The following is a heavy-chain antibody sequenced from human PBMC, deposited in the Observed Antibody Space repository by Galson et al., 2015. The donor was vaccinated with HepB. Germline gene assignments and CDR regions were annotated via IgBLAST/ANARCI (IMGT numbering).Heavy chain of an antibody. Sequence: SVKVSCKASGGTFSSYAISWVRQAPGQGLEWMGWISAYNGNTNYAQKLQGRVTMTTDTSTSTAYMELRSLRSDDTAVDYCARVNIVVVPAAMSYYYGMDVWGQGTTVTVSS. CDR2: ISAYNGNT. D-gene: IGHD2-2*01. J-gene: IGHJ6*02. CDR3: ARVNIVVVPAAMSYYYGMDV. V-gene: IGHV1-18*01. CDR1: GGTFSSYA.